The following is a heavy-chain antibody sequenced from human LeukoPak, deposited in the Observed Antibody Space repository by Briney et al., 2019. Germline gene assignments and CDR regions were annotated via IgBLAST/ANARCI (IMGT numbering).Heavy chain of an antibody. CDR2: IIPIFGTA. J-gene: IGHJ6*02. Sequence: EASVKVSCKASGGTFSSYAISWVRQAPGQGLEWMGGIIPIFGTANYAQKSQGRVTITADESTSTAYMELSSLRSEDTAVYYCARDRYYDSSGYYYYYGMDVWGQGTTVTVSS. D-gene: IGHD3-22*01. CDR3: ARDRYYDSSGYYYYYGMDV. V-gene: IGHV1-69*13. CDR1: GGTFSSYA.